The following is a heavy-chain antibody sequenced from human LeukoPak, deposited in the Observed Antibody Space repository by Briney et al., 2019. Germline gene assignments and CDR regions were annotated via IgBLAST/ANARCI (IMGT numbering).Heavy chain of an antibody. CDR2: ISYDGSNK. D-gene: IGHD6-13*01. CDR3: ARGEQYSSSLQS. Sequence: GGSLRLSCAASGFTFSSSAMHWVRQAPGKGLEWVAVISYDGSNKYYADSVKGRFTISRDNSKNTLYPQMNSLRAEDTAVYYCARGEQYSSSLQSWGQGTLVTVSS. J-gene: IGHJ5*02. V-gene: IGHV3-30-3*01. CDR1: GFTFSSSA.